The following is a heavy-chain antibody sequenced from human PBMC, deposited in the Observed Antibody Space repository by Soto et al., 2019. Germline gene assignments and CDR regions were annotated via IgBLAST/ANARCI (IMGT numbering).Heavy chain of an antibody. J-gene: IGHJ4*02. CDR3: ATTRGIAVGGSFDY. Sequence: QLQLQESGPGLVKPSETLSVTCTVSGGSISSSSSYWGWIRQPPGKGLEWIGTIYSGSTYYNPSLKGRVTITVDTSKNQFSLKLSSVAAADTAIYFCATTRGIAVGGSFDYWGQGTLVTVSS. V-gene: IGHV4-39*01. D-gene: IGHD6-13*01. CDR1: GGSISSSSSY. CDR2: IYSGST.